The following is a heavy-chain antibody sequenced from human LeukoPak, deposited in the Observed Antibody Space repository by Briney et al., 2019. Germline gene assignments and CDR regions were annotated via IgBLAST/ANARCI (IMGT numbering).Heavy chain of an antibody. V-gene: IGHV3-23*01. D-gene: IGHD6-19*01. J-gene: IGHJ4*02. CDR1: GFTFSSYA. Sequence: GGSLRLSCAASGFTFSSYAMSWVRQAPGKGLEWISAMSGTGGSTYYADSVKGRFTISRDSSKKTLYLQMNSLRAEDTAVYYCARYNSGVDYWGQGTLVTVSS. CDR2: MSGTGGST. CDR3: ARYNSGVDY.